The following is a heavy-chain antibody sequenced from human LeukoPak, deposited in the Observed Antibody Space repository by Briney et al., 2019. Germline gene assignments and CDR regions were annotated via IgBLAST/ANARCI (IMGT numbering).Heavy chain of an antibody. D-gene: IGHD3-10*01. V-gene: IGHV3-21*01. CDR1: GFTFRNYW. Sequence: GGSLRLSCAASGFTFRNYWMSWVRQAPGKGLEWVSSISSSSSYIYYADSVKGRFTISRDNAKNSLYLQMNSLRAEDTAVYYCARDPYYGSGAPDDYWGQGTLVTVSS. CDR2: ISSSSSYI. J-gene: IGHJ4*02. CDR3: ARDPYYGSGAPDDY.